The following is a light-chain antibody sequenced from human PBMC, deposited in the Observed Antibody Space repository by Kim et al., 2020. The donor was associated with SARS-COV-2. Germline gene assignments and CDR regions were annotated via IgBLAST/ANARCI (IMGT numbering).Light chain of an antibody. V-gene: IGKV3-11*01. CDR1: QSVSSS. CDR2: DAS. Sequence: PGERATISCRASQSVSSSVAWYQQKLGQAPRLLIYDASKRATGIPARFSGSGSGTDFTLTISSLEPDDFAVYYCQQRTNWPLTFGGGTTVDI. CDR3: QQRTNWPLT. J-gene: IGKJ4*01.